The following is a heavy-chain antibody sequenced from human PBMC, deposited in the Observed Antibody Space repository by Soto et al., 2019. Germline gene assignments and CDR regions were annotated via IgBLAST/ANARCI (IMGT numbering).Heavy chain of an antibody. J-gene: IGHJ4*02. CDR3: ARLPSMVTSPLDY. D-gene: IGHD4-17*01. CDR1: GYTFTSYY. Sequence: ASVKVSCKASGYTFTSYYMHWVRQAPGQGLEWMGKINPSGGSTGYAQKFQGRVTMTRDTSTSTVYMELSSLRSEDTAVYYCARLPSMVTSPLDYWGQGTLVTVSS. V-gene: IGHV1-46*01. CDR2: INPSGGST.